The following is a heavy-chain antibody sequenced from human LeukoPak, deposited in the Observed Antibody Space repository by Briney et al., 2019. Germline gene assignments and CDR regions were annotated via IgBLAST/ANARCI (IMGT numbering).Heavy chain of an antibody. J-gene: IGHJ4*02. CDR3: AKVTMVRGVILHFDY. V-gene: IGHV3-21*04. CDR2: ISSSSSYI. D-gene: IGHD3-10*01. CDR1: GFTFSSYC. Sequence: GGSLRLSCAASGFTFSSYCMNWVRQAPGKGLEWVSSISSSSSYIYYSGSVKGRFTISRDNSKNTLYLQMNSLRAEDTAVYYCAKVTMVRGVILHFDYWGQGTLVTVSS.